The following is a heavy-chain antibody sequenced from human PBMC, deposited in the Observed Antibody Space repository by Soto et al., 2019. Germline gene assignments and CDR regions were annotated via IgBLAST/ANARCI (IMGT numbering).Heavy chain of an antibody. CDR2: IYYSGST. D-gene: IGHD6-13*01. V-gene: IGHV4-30-4*01. CDR3: AREAAAGNIGYYYYGMDV. J-gene: IGHJ6*02. CDR1: GGSISSGDYY. Sequence: KTSETLSLTCTVSGGSISSGDYYWSWIRQPPGKGLEWIGYIYYSGSTYYNPSLKSRVTISVDTSKNQFSLKLSSVTAADTAVYYCAREAAAGNIGYYYYGMDVWGQGTTVTVSS.